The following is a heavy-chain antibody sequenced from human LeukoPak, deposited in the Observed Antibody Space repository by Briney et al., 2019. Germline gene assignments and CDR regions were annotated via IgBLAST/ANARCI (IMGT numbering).Heavy chain of an antibody. CDR1: GFTFSNAW. V-gene: IGHV3-15*01. CDR2: IKSKTDGGTT. Sequence: GGSLRLSCAASGFTFSNAWMSWVRQAPGKGLEWVGRIKSKTDGGTTDYAAPVKGRFTISRDDSKNALYLQMNSLKTEDTAVYYCTTSSIVRGSNAFDIWGQGTMVTVSS. CDR3: TTSSIVRGSNAFDI. J-gene: IGHJ3*02. D-gene: IGHD1-26*01.